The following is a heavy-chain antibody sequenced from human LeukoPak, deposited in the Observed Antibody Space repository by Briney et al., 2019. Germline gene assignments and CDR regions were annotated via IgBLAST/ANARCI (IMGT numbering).Heavy chain of an antibody. V-gene: IGHV1-18*01. Sequence: GASVKVSCRAFGYTLTTYGITWVRQAPGQGLEWMGWISGYNGNTNFAQKFQGRVTMTTDTSTSTANMELRSLRSDDTAVYYCARDGIAAPGTGYFYYYGMDVWGQGTTVTVSS. J-gene: IGHJ6*02. CDR1: GYTLTTYG. D-gene: IGHD6-13*01. CDR2: ISGYNGNT. CDR3: ARDGIAAPGTGYFYYYGMDV.